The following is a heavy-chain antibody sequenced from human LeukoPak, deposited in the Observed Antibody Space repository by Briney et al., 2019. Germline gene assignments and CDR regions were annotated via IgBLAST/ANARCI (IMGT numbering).Heavy chain of an antibody. CDR3: ARERTLGVTYFDY. Sequence: GGSLRLSCAASGFTFSSYAMSWVRQAPGKGLEWVSAISGSGGSTYYADSVKGRFTISRDNAKNSLYLQMSNLRAEDTAVYYCARERTLGVTYFDYWGQGTLGTVSS. V-gene: IGHV3-23*01. CDR2: ISGSGGST. CDR1: GFTFSSYA. J-gene: IGHJ4*02. D-gene: IGHD3-10*01.